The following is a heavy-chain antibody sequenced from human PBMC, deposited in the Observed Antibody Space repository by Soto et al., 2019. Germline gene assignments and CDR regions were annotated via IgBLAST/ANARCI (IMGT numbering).Heavy chain of an antibody. V-gene: IGHV3-33*01. D-gene: IGHD3-9*01. J-gene: IGHJ4*02. CDR3: ARAGDILTGVHY. CDR1: GFTFSSYG. CDR2: IWYDGSNK. Sequence: QVQLVESGGGVVQPGRSLRLSCAASGFTFSSYGMHWVRQAPGKGLEWVAVIWYDGSNKYYADSVKGRFTISRDNSKNTLYLQMNSLRAEDTAVYYCARAGDILTGVHYWGQGTLVTVSS.